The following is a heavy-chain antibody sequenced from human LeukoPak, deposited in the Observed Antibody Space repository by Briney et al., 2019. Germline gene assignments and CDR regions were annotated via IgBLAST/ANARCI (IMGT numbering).Heavy chain of an antibody. Sequence: PGGSLGLSCAASGFTFSSYWMNWVRQAPGKGLEWVSYIGSSGGIMYYADSVKGRFTISRDNARNSLYLQMNSLRAEDTAVYYCAREGGSDAFDIWGQGTMVTVSS. J-gene: IGHJ3*02. CDR1: GFTFSSYW. D-gene: IGHD2-15*01. CDR3: AREGGSDAFDI. V-gene: IGHV3-48*04. CDR2: IGSSGGIM.